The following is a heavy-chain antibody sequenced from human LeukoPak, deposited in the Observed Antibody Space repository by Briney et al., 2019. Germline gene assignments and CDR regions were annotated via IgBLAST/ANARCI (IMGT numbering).Heavy chain of an antibody. V-gene: IGHV1-69*05. CDR3: AGRGSCSKRGVWTGCHGFEI. CDR2: IIPMFGST. Sequence: ASVKVSCKASGGTFRSYAISWVRQAPGQGLEWVGEIIPMFGSTNYAQKFQDRVTITTGESSSTAFLELSSLQSDDTALYYCAGRGSCSKRGVWTGCHGFEIWGQGIMVTVSS. D-gene: IGHD3/OR15-3a*01. J-gene: IGHJ3*02. CDR1: GGTFRSYA.